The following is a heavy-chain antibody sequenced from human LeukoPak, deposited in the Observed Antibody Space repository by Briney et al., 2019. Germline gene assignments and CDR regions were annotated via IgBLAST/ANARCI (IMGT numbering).Heavy chain of an antibody. CDR1: GFTFRSYP. CDR2: ISSEGSNS. V-gene: IGHV3-23*01. Sequence: GGSLRLSCAASGFTFRSYPMTWVRQAPGKGVEGVSPISSEGSNSHYADSVRGRFTISRDQSKNTLYLQMNSLRAEDTAVYYCANHPFSLQESTLEAGWGQGTLVTVSS. CDR3: ANHPFSLQESTLEAG. D-gene: IGHD2/OR15-2a*01. J-gene: IGHJ4*02.